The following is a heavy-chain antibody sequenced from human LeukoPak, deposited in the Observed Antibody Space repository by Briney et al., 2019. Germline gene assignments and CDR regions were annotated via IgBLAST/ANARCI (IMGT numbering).Heavy chain of an antibody. D-gene: IGHD3-3*01. V-gene: IGHV3-7*01. CDR3: ARDSLAYYDFWSGYHYYYYYYMDV. J-gene: IGHJ6*03. Sequence: GGSLRLSCAASGFTFSSYWMSWVRQAPGKGLEWVANIKQDGSEKYYVDSVKGRFTISRDNAKNSLYLQMNSLRAEDTAVYYCARDSLAYYDFWSGYHYYYYYYMDVWGKGTTVTVSS. CDR1: GFTFSSYW. CDR2: IKQDGSEK.